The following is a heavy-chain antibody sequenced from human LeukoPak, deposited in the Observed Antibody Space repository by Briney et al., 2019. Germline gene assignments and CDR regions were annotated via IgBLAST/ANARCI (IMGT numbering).Heavy chain of an antibody. D-gene: IGHD1-26*01. CDR3: ARGVGATTLPGYNWFDP. CDR2: INHSGST. J-gene: IGHJ5*02. V-gene: IGHV4-34*01. CDR1: GGSFSGYY. Sequence: SETLSLTCAVYGGSFSGYYWSWIRQPPGKGLEWIGEINHSGSTNYNPSLKSRVTITVDTSKNHFSLKLSSVTAADTAVYYCARGVGATTLPGYNWFDPWGQGTLVTVSS.